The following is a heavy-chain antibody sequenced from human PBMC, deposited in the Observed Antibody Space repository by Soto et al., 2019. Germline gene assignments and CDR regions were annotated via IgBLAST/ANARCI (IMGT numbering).Heavy chain of an antibody. J-gene: IGHJ6*02. Sequence: GGSLRLSCAASGFTVSSNYMGWVRQAPGKXLEWVSVIYSGGSTYYADSVKGRFTISRDNSKNTLYLQMNSLRAEDTAVYYCARDQYYYDSSGLNYYGMDVWGQGTTVTVSS. CDR2: IYSGGST. CDR3: ARDQYYYDSSGLNYYGMDV. CDR1: GFTVSSNY. V-gene: IGHV3-53*01. D-gene: IGHD3-22*01.